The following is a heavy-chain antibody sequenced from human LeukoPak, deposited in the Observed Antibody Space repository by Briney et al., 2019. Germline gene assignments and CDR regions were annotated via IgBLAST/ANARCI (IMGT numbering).Heavy chain of an antibody. V-gene: IGHV3-7*01. Sequence: PGVSLRLSCTASVFTCSIYWMSCARQARGKGLEWVANIRQDGSEKYYVDSVKGRFTISRDNAKNSLYLQMNSLRAEDTAVYYCARDIGDYWGQGTLVTVSP. J-gene: IGHJ4*02. CDR2: IRQDGSEK. CDR3: ARDIGDY. CDR1: VFTCSIYW. D-gene: IGHD2-15*01.